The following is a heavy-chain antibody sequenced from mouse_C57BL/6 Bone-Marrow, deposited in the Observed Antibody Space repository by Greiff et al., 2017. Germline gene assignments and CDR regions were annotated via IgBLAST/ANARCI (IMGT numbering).Heavy chain of an antibody. CDR3: ASREALCLRRGSWFAY. Sequence: VQLQQPGAELVKPGASVTLSCKASGYTFTSYWMHWVKQRPGQGLEWIGMIHPNSGSTNYNEKFKSKATLTVDKSSSTAYMQLSSLTSEDSAVYYCASREALCLRRGSWFAYWGRGPLVTVSA. CDR2: IHPNSGST. V-gene: IGHV1-64*01. J-gene: IGHJ3*01. CDR1: GYTFTSYW. D-gene: IGHD2-2*01.